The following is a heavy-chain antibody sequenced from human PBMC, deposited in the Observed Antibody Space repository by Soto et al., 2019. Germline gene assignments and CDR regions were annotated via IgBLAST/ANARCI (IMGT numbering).Heavy chain of an antibody. V-gene: IGHV4-39*01. Sequence: PSETLSLTCTVSGDSINSDKYYWGWIRQPPGKGLEWIGSVYYRGNAHYNPSLQTRVTISLDKSKSQFSLKLNSVTAADSAVYFCARLEGLATISYYFDFWGPGALVTVSS. D-gene: IGHD3-9*01. CDR1: GDSINSDKYY. CDR3: ARLEGLATISYYFDF. CDR2: VYYRGNA. J-gene: IGHJ4*02.